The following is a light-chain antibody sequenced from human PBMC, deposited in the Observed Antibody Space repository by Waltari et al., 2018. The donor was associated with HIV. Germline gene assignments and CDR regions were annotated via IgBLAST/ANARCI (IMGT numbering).Light chain of an antibody. CDR3: CSYAGIWGV. Sequence: QSALTQPRSVSGSPGQSVTISCTGTSSDVGAYNYVSWYQQHPGKAPKLMIYDVNKRPSGVPDRFSGAKSGNTASLNISGRQAEDESDYYGCSYAGIWGVFGTGTKVTVL. CDR2: DVN. CDR1: SSDVGAYNY. J-gene: IGLJ1*01. V-gene: IGLV2-11*01.